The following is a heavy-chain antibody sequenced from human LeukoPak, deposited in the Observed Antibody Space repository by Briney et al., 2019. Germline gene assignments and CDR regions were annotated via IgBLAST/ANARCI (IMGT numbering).Heavy chain of an antibody. Sequence: SETLSLTCAVYGGSFSGYYWSWIRQPPGKGLEWIGEINHSGSTNYNPSLKSRVTISVDTSKNQFSLKLSSVTAADTAVYYCARQNREWGLTDIFDYWGQGTLVTVSS. V-gene: IGHV4-34*01. J-gene: IGHJ4*02. CDR1: GGSFSGYY. CDR3: ARQNREWGLTDIFDY. CDR2: INHSGST. D-gene: IGHD1-26*01.